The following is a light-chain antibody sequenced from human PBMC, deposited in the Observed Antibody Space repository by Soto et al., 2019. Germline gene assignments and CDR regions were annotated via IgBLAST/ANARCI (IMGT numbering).Light chain of an antibody. CDR1: SSDVGGYNY. CDR2: EVS. J-gene: IGLJ1*01. CDR3: SSYTSSSTFYV. Sequence: QSALTQPASVSGSPGQSITISCTGTSSDVGGYNYVSWYQQHPGKAPKLMIYEVSNRPSGVSNRFSGSKSGNTASLTISGLQAEDEADYYCSSYTSSSTFYVFGTGTKLPS. V-gene: IGLV2-14*01.